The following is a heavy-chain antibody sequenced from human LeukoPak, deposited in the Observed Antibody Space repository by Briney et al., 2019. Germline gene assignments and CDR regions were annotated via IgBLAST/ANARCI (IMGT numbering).Heavy chain of an antibody. Sequence: GGSLRLSCAASGFTPSRSTMHWVRRAPGDGLGWVAVIWPVGTTAKYADSVKGRFTISRDSSKKPLFLQMSSLTVKDTAVYDCARVGGPCTTNPCYPNWFDPWGQGTLVTVSS. CDR3: ARVGGPCTTNPCYPNWFDP. CDR1: GFTPSRST. CDR2: IWPVGTTA. D-gene: IGHD2-8*01. J-gene: IGHJ5*02. V-gene: IGHV3-33*01.